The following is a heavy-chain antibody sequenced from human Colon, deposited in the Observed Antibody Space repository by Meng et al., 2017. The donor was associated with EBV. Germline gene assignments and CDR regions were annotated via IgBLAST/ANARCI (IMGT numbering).Heavy chain of an antibody. Sequence: QVRLQVSGPELFKPSQTLSLTCTVSGGSINSGDYYWSWIRQPPGKGLEWIGYIYYTGSTYYNPSLKSRVTISMGTSKNQFSLRLSSVTAADTAVYYCARNYYFDYWGQGTLVTVSS. J-gene: IGHJ4*02. CDR2: IYYTGST. V-gene: IGHV4-30-4*01. CDR3: ARNYYFDY. CDR1: GGSINSGDYY.